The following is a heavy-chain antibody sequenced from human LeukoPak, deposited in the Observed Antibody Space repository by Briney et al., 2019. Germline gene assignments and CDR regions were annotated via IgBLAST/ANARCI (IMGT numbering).Heavy chain of an antibody. CDR2: INPNSGGT. Sequence: ASVKVSCKASGYTFTGYYMHWVRQAPGQGLEGMGWINPNSGGTNYAQKFQGRVTMTRDTSISTAYMELSRLRSDDTAVYYCARDVFSGYSCGGGDCYPDYWGQGTLVTVSS. CDR3: ARDVFSGYSCGGGDCYPDY. D-gene: IGHD2-21*02. J-gene: IGHJ4*02. CDR1: GYTFTGYY. V-gene: IGHV1-2*02.